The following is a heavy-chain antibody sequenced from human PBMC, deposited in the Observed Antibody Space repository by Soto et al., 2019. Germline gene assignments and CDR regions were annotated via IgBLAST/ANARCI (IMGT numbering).Heavy chain of an antibody. D-gene: IGHD6-13*01. CDR2: ISWDGGST. J-gene: IGHJ4*02. CDR3: AKGTIAAAGETLFDY. CDR1: GFTFDDYT. V-gene: IGHV3-43*01. Sequence: GGSLRLSCAASGFTFDDYTMHWVRQAPGKGLEWVSLISWDGGSTYYADSVKGRFTISRDNSKNSLYLQMNSLRTEDTALYYCAKGTIAAAGETLFDYWGQGTLVTVSS.